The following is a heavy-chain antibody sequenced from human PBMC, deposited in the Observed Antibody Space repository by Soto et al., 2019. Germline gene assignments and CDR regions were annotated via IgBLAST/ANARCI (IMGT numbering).Heavy chain of an antibody. CDR3: PRETGENWTYEAH. CDR2: ITINGNA. CDR1: GAYISDFS. V-gene: IGHV4-4*07. J-gene: IGHJ1*01. D-gene: IGHD1-7*01. Sequence: PSETLSLTCRVSGAYISDFSWSWIRQPAGKGLEWIGRITINGNAQKNPSFKSRVTMSIDTSRKHFSLNLQSATAADTALYYCPRETGENWTYEAHWGRGTLVTVST.